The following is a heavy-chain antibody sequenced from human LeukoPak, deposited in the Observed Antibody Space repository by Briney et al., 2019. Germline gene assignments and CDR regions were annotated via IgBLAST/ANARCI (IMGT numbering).Heavy chain of an antibody. CDR1: GYTFTGYY. CDR2: INPNSGGT. Sequence: GASVKVSCKASGYTFTGYYMHWVRQAPGQGLEWMGWINPNSGGTNYAQKFQGRVTMTRNTSISTAYMELSSLRSEDTAVYYCARGPGKYYDSSGYSADFDYWGQGTLVTVSS. D-gene: IGHD3-22*01. J-gene: IGHJ4*02. V-gene: IGHV1-2*02. CDR3: ARGPGKYYDSSGYSADFDY.